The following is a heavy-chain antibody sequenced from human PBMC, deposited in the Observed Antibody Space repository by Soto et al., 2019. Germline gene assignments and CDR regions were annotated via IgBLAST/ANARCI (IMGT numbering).Heavy chain of an antibody. D-gene: IGHD7-27*01. V-gene: IGHV4-34*01. J-gene: IGHJ2*01. CDR1: GGSFSGYY. CDR3: ARLHGNWGSRYWYFDL. CDR2: INHSGST. Sequence: SETLSLTCAVYGGSFSGYYWSWIRQPPGKGLEWIGEINHSGSTNYNPSLKSRVTISVDTSKNQFSLKLSSVTAADTAVYYCARLHGNWGSRYWYFDLWGRGTLVTVSS.